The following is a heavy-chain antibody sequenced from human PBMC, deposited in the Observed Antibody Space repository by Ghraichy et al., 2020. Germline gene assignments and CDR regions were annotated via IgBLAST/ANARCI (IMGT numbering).Heavy chain of an antibody. Sequence: ASVKVSCKPSGYTFTDYYMHWVRQAPGQGLEWMGRINPNSGVTNYAQNFQGRVTMTRDTSTSTAYMELSGLTSDATAVYYCARPDCSSDACYSLQHWGQGTLVIVSS. D-gene: IGHD2-15*01. CDR3: ARPDCSSDACYSLQH. J-gene: IGHJ1*01. CDR2: INPNSGVT. V-gene: IGHV1-2*02. CDR1: GYTFTDYY.